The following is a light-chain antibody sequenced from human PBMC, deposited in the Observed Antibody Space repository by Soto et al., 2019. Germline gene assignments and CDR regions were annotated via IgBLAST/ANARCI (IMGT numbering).Light chain of an antibody. J-gene: IGKJ1*01. CDR1: QIVLYSSNNKNY. Sequence: IVRTQSPDSLAFSLGERATINCKSSQIVLYSSNNKNYLAWYQQKPGQPPKLLIYWASTRESGVPDRFSGSGSGTDFTLTISSLQAEDVAVYYCQKYYSTPRTFGQGTKVDNK. V-gene: IGKV4-1*01. CDR3: QKYYSTPRT. CDR2: WAS.